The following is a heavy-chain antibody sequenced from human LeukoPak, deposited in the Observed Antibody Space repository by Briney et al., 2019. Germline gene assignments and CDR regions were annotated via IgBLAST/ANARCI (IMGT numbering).Heavy chain of an antibody. CDR2: INHSGST. J-gene: IGHJ5*02. V-gene: IGHV4-34*01. Sequence: SETLSLTCAVYGGSFSGYYWSWIRRPPGKGLEWIGEINHSGSTNYNPSLKRRVTISVDTSKNQFSLKLSSVTAADTAVYYCARRVPKYCSGGSCYHNWFDPWGQGTLVTVSS. CDR1: GGSFSGYY. D-gene: IGHD2-15*01. CDR3: ARRVPKYCSGGSCYHNWFDP.